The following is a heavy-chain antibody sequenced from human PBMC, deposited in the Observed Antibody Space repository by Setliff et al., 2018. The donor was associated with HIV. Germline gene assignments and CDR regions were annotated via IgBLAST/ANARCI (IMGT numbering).Heavy chain of an antibody. CDR2: ISPNFGHT. CDR1: GYTFTTYG. Sequence: ASVKVSCKASGYTFTTYGISWVRQAPGHGLEGMGWISPNFGHTKYAQRFLDRVTMTIDTATSRAYMELRSLRSDDTAVYFCARLGSGWSDSYYYAMDIWGQGTTGTVSS. V-gene: IGHV1-18*01. J-gene: IGHJ6*02. D-gene: IGHD6-19*01. CDR3: ARLGSGWSDSYYYAMDI.